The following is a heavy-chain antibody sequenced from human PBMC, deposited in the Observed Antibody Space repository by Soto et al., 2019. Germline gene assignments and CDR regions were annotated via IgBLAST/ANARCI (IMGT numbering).Heavy chain of an antibody. D-gene: IGHD4-17*01. CDR3: TSPRFDYGDYDFYYYMDV. J-gene: IGHJ6*03. CDR1: GFTFSGSA. Sequence: PGGSLRLSCAASGFTFSGSAMHWVRQASGKGLEWVGRIRSKANSYGTAYAASVKGRFTISRDDSKNTAYLQMNSLKTEDTAVYYCTSPRFDYGDYDFYYYMDVWGKGTTVTVSS. V-gene: IGHV3-73*01. CDR2: IRSKANSYGT.